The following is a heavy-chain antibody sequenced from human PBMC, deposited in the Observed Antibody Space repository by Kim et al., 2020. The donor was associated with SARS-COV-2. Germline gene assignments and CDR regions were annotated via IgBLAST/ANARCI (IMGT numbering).Heavy chain of an antibody. CDR3: ARDPGAQPFDY. V-gene: IGHV1-46*01. Sequence: ASVKVSCQASGYTFTSYYIHWVRQAPGQWLEWVGIINPSGGSTTYAQKFQGRVTMTRDTSTSTVYMELSSLRSDDTAVYHCARDPGAQPFDYWGQGTLVT. D-gene: IGHD3-10*01. J-gene: IGHJ4*02. CDR1: GYTFTSYY. CDR2: INPSGGST.